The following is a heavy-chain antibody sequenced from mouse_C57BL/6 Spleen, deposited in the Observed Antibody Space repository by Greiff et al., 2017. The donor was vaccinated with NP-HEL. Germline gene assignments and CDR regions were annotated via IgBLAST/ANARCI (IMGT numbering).Heavy chain of an antibody. CDR1: GYTFTSYW. J-gene: IGHJ4*01. CDR2: IDPYDSNT. D-gene: IGHD1-1*01. CDR3: LLRRPMDY. Sequence: QVQLKQPGAELVKPGASVKLSCKASGYTFTSYWMQWVKQRPGQGLEWIGEIDPYDSNTNYNQKFKGKATLTVDTSSSTAYMQLSSLTSEDSAVYYCLLRRPMDYWGQGTSVTVSS. V-gene: IGHV1-50*01.